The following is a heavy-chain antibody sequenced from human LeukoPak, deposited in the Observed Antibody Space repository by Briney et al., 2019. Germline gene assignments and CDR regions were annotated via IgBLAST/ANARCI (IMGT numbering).Heavy chain of an antibody. D-gene: IGHD2-2*01. CDR1: GVYLRGHY. Sequence: PSEALSLTCTVGGVYLRGHYWGWLRQPPGKGLELVGHIYYTGTTFYNPSLNRRVTITLATSRNQFALRLTSVIAAVTAVYYCARFSWGCSTASCYLTNWGQGALVTVSS. CDR3: ARFSWGCSTASCYLTN. J-gene: IGHJ4*02. V-gene: IGHV4-59*11. CDR2: IYYTGTT.